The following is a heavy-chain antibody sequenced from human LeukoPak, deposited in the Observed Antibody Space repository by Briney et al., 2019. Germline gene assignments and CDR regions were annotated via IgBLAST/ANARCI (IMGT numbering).Heavy chain of an antibody. V-gene: IGHV4-34*01. CDR2: INHSGST. CDR1: GGSITNYY. CDR3: ATSGYSSGWLFDY. J-gene: IGHJ4*02. Sequence: SETLSLTCTVSGGSITNYYWSWIRQPPGKGLEWIGEINHSGSTNYNPSLKSRVTISVDTSKNQFSLKLSSVTAADTAVYYCATSGYSSGWLFDYWGQGTLVTVSS. D-gene: IGHD6-19*01.